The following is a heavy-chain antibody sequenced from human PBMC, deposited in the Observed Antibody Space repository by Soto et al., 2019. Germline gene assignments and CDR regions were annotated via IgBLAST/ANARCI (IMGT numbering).Heavy chain of an antibody. Sequence: QLQLQESGPGLVKPSETLSLTCTVSGGSISSSSYYWGWIRQPPGKGLEWIGSIYYSGSTYYNPSLKSRVTISVDTSKNQFSLKLSSVTAADTAVYYCARTGGILTGFDYWGQGTLVTVSS. CDR3: ARTGGILTGFDY. V-gene: IGHV4-39*01. CDR1: GGSISSSSYY. D-gene: IGHD3-9*01. J-gene: IGHJ4*02. CDR2: IYYSGST.